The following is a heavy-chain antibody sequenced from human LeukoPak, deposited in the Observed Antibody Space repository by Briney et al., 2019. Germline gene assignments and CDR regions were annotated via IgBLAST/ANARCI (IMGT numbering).Heavy chain of an antibody. V-gene: IGHV4-59*01. CDR2: IYYSVRT. Sequence: PSETLSLTCTVSGGSISSYYWSWIRQPPGKGLEWIGYIYYSVRTNYNPSLKSRVTISVDMPNNQFSLKMSSVTAADTAVYYCARTGDGYNYYNYYYMDVWGKGTTVTVTS. CDR3: ARTGDGYNYYNYYYMDV. CDR1: GGSISSYY. D-gene: IGHD5-24*01. J-gene: IGHJ6*03.